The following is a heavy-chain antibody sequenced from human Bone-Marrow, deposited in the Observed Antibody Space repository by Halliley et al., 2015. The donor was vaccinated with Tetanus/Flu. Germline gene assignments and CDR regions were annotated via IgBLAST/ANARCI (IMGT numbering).Heavy chain of an antibody. Sequence: LSLTCTVSGGSMSGYYLNWIRQPPGKGLEWLGLISYSGSTNYNPSLKSRVTISVDTSNNQFSLKLSSVTAADTALYYCVTGAGWLPDYWGQGTLVTVSS. D-gene: IGHD5-12*01. CDR2: ISYSGST. CDR3: VTGAGWLPDY. J-gene: IGHJ4*02. V-gene: IGHV4-59*01. CDR1: GGSMSGYY.